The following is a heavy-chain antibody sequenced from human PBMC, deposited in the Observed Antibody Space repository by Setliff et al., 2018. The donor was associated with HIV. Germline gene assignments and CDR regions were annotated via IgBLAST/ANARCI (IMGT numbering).Heavy chain of an antibody. V-gene: IGHV1-46*01. Sequence: ASVKVSCKASGYTFTNYFVHWVRQAPGQGLEWMGMINPSGGQRSFAQKFQGRITVATATSTATSTGTVYMELSSLRSEDTAVYYCARSPRIGVAGEFEYWGQGTLVTVSS. J-gene: IGHJ4*02. D-gene: IGHD6-19*01. CDR1: GYTFTNYF. CDR3: ARSPRIGVAGEFEY. CDR2: INPSGGQR.